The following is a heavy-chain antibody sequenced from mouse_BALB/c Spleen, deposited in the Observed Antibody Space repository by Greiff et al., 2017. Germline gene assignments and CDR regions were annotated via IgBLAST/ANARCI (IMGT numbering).Heavy chain of an antibody. CDR2: ISSGGSYT. Sequence: EVHLVEYGGGLVKPGGSLKLSCAASGFTFSSYTMSWVRQTPEKRLEWVATISSGGSYTYYPDSVKGRFTISRDNAKNTLYLQMSSLKSEDTAMYYCTRDVNGNYLYYYAMDYWGQGTSGTVSS. CDR3: TRDVNGNYLYYYAMDY. D-gene: IGHD2-1*01. J-gene: IGHJ4*01. V-gene: IGHV5-6-4*01. CDR1: GFTFSSYT.